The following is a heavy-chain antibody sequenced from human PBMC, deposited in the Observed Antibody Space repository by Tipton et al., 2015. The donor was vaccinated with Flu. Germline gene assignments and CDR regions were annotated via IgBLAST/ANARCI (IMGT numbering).Heavy chain of an antibody. Sequence: SLRLSCAASDFSFRDYWMSWVRQAPGKGPEWVANINQDGSAEYYADSVRGRFTISRDNSKNALYLAINSLRTDDTAVYYCAKDGWDTSGWYPFDYWGQGTLVTVSS. CDR3: AKDGWDTSGWYPFDY. V-gene: IGHV3-7*01. D-gene: IGHD6-19*01. CDR2: INQDGSAE. J-gene: IGHJ4*02. CDR1: DFSFRDYW.